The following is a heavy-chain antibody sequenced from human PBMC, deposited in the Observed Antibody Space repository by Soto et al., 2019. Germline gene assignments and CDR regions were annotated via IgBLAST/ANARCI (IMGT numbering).Heavy chain of an antibody. J-gene: IGHJ6*02. CDR2: ISSSSSTI. CDR3: ALGEASRYYYYGMDV. CDR1: GLTFSSYS. D-gene: IGHD1-26*01. Sequence: EVQLVESGGGLVQRGGSLRLSCAASGLTFSSYSMNWVRQAPGKGLEWVSYISSSSSTIYYADSVKGRFTISRDNAKNSLTLQMNSQRAEDTAVYYCALGEASRYYYYGMDVWGQRTTVTVSS. V-gene: IGHV3-48*01.